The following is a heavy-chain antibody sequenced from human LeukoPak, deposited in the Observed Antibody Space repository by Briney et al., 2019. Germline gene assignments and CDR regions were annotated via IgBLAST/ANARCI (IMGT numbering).Heavy chain of an antibody. D-gene: IGHD6-6*01. CDR2: IYTGGST. Sequence: GGSLRLSCAASGFTVTTSYMSWVRQAPGEGLEWVSVIYTGGSTYYADSVKGRFTISRDNSKNTLFLQMNSLRAEDTAVYYCAKDTYSSSPYYFDYWGQGTLVTVSS. CDR1: GFTVTTSY. V-gene: IGHV3-53*01. CDR3: AKDTYSSSPYYFDY. J-gene: IGHJ4*02.